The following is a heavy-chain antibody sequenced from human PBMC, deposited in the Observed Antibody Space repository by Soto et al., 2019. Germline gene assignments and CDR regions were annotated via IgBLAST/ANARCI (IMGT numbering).Heavy chain of an antibody. CDR1: GFTFSRYS. V-gene: IGHV3-21*01. CDR2: ISSSSSYI. CDR3: ARPPLASTSNYYYYYIDV. Sequence: EVQLVESGGGLVKPVGSLRLSCAASGFTFSRYSMNWVRQAPGKGLEWVSSISSSSSYIYYADSVKGRVTISRDNAENSLYRQMNSLRAEDTAVYYCARPPLASTSNYYYYYIDVWGKGTTVTVSS. D-gene: IGHD2-2*01. J-gene: IGHJ6*03.